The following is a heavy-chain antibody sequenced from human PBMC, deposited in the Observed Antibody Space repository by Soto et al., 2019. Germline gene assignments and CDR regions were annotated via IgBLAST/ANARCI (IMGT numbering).Heavy chain of an antibody. CDR3: ARVYRSYYFDY. V-gene: IGHV4-30-2*01. D-gene: IGHD1-26*01. J-gene: IGHJ4*02. Sequence: TLSLTCAVSGGSISSGGYSWSWIRQPPGKGLEWIGYIYHSGSTYYNPSLKSRVTISVDRSKNQFSLKLSSVTAADTAVYYCARVYRSYYFDYWGQGTLVTVSS. CDR1: GGSISSGGYS. CDR2: IYHSGST.